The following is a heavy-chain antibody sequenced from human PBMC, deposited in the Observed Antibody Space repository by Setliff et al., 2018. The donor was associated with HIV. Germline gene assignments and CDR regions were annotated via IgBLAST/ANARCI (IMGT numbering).Heavy chain of an antibody. D-gene: IGHD3-10*01. Sequence: VSCKASGGTSSTHAMNWVRQAPGQGLEWIGQIISILEITDYAQKLQGRVTITADGPTNTFYMELSGLRSDDTAVYYCAGPRGDEAFDIWGQGTMVTVSS. V-gene: IGHV1-69*04. CDR1: GGTSSTHA. CDR2: IISILEIT. J-gene: IGHJ3*02. CDR3: AGPRGDEAFDI.